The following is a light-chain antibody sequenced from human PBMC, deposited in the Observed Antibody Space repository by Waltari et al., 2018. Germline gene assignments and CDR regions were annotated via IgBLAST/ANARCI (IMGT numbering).Light chain of an antibody. V-gene: IGLV2-14*01. CDR2: DVS. Sequence: QSALTHPASVSGSPGQSGTIFCEGTSNNDGRYNSFSWYQEHPGQAPRVVIYDVSDRPSGVSDHFSGSKSGNTASLTISGLQAEDEADYYCSSQSSNDVVLFGGGTKLTVL. CDR3: SSQSSNDVVL. CDR1: SNNDGRYNS. J-gene: IGLJ2*01.